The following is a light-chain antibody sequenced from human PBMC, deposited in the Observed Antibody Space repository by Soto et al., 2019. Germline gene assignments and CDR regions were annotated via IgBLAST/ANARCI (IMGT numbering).Light chain of an antibody. CDR1: QSVTSSY. Sequence: IVLTQSPGTLSLSPGERATLSCRASQSVTSSYLAWYQQKPGQAPRLLIYGASSRATGVPDRFSGSGSGTDFTLTISRLEPEDFAVFYCPQYGSSSWTFGQGTKVEIK. V-gene: IGKV3-20*01. CDR3: PQYGSSSWT. CDR2: GAS. J-gene: IGKJ1*01.